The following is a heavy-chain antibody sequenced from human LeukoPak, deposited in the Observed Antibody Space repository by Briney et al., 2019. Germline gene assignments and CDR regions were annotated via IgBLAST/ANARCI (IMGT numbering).Heavy chain of an antibody. J-gene: IGHJ4*02. CDR2: INHNGNVN. CDR3: ARDPASGGFDS. D-gene: IGHD2-15*01. Sequence: PGGSLRLSCAASGFTFSSYWMNWARQAPGKGLEWVASINHNGNVNYYVDSVKGRFTISRDNAKNSLYLQMSNLRAEDTAVYYCARDPASGGFDSWGQGILVTVSS. CDR1: GFTFSSYW. V-gene: IGHV3-7*01.